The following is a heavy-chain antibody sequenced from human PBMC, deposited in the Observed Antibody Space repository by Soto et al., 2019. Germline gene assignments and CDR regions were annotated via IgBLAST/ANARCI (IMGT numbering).Heavy chain of an antibody. CDR2: ISPMFGAA. CDR3: AREVQVHTPAFVY. J-gene: IGHJ4*02. V-gene: IGHV1-69*19. Sequence: QVQLVQSGAEMKKPGSSVKVSCQSSGGTFNTYAMNWVRQAPGQGPEWMGDISPMFGAANYAPKFQGRVTMTADECTGTTYMQLSSLTSEDTAVYFCAREVQVHTPAFVYWGQGTLVTVSS. CDR1: GGTFNTYA. D-gene: IGHD3-10*01.